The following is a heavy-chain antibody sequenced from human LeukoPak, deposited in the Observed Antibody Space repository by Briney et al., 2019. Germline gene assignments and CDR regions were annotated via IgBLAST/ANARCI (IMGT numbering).Heavy chain of an antibody. J-gene: IGHJ6*03. Sequence: GGSLRLSCAASGFTFSSYWMSWVRQAPGKGLEWVANIKQDGSEKYYVDSVKGRFTISRDNAKNSLYLQMNSLRAEDTAVYYCARHYLGRGYYYYYYMDVWGKGTTVTISS. CDR1: GFTFSSYW. V-gene: IGHV3-7*01. CDR3: ARHYLGRGYYYYYYMDV. CDR2: IKQDGSEK. D-gene: IGHD7-27*01.